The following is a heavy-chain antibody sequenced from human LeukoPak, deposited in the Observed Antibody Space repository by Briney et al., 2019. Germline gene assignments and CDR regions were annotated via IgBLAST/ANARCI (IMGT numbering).Heavy chain of an antibody. D-gene: IGHD3-10*01. CDR3: ASLRVYGSGSSPFDY. CDR2: IKQDGSEK. V-gene: IGHV3-7*01. Sequence: GGSLRLSCAASGFTFSSYWMSWVRQAPGKGLGWVANIKQDGSEKYYVDSVKGRFTISRENAKNSLYLQMNSLRAEDTAVYYCASLRVYGSGSSPFDYWGQGTLVTVSS. CDR1: GFTFSSYW. J-gene: IGHJ4*02.